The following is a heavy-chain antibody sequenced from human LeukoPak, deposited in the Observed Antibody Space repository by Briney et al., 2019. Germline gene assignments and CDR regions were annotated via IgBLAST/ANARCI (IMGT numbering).Heavy chain of an antibody. V-gene: IGHV4-59*01. CDR2: IYYSGST. CDR1: GGSISSYY. Sequence: PSETLSLTCTVSGGSISSYYWSWLRQPPGKGLERIGYIYYSGSTNYNPSLKSRVTISVDTSKNQFSLKLSSVTAADTAVYYCASSGWSLIYFQHWGQGTLVAVSS. D-gene: IGHD6-19*01. J-gene: IGHJ1*01. CDR3: ASSGWSLIYFQH.